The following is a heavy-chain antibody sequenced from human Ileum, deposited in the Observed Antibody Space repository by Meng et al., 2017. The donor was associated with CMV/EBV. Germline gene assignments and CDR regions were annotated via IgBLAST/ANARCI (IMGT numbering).Heavy chain of an antibody. CDR1: GFTFSTYS. J-gene: IGHJ6*02. CDR3: TRDRSFTISPGGYYYGMDV. D-gene: IGHD2-8*02. Sequence: GESLKISCAASGFTFSTYSMNWVRQAPGKGLEWSSYISGGTSTIYYADSLRGRFTISRDNAKNSLYLHVNGLRADDTAVYYCTRDRSFTISPGGYYYGMDVWGQGTTVTVSS. V-gene: IGHV3-48*04. CDR2: ISGGTSTI.